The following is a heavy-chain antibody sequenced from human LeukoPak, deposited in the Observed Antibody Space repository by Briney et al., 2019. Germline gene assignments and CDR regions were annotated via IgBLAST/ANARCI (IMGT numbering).Heavy chain of an antibody. V-gene: IGHV3-7*01. CDR1: GFTFSNYW. Sequence: GGSLRLSCEGSGFTFSNYWMGWVRQAPGKRLQWVANIKTDGSEKYYVDSVKGRFTISRDNAKNSLYLQMNSLRAEDTAVYYCATYSSLNRREFQYWGQGTLLTVSS. J-gene: IGHJ1*01. D-gene: IGHD3-22*01. CDR2: IKTDGSEK. CDR3: ATYSSLNRREFQY.